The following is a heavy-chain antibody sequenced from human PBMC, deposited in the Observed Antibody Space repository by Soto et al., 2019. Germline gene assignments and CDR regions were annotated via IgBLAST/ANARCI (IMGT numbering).Heavy chain of an antibody. J-gene: IGHJ3*02. CDR1: GGTFSTYS. CDR2: IIPMLGIR. Sequence: QVQLVHSGAEVKKPGSSVKVSCKDSGGTFSTYSMFWVRQAPGQGLEWMGRIIPMLGIRNFAQKFQDRVTITADTSTATTHMELSSLRSEDMALYDCTIGSWSAGDFDIWGQGTMVTVSS. D-gene: IGHD6-13*01. V-gene: IGHV1-69*02. CDR3: TIGSWSAGDFDI.